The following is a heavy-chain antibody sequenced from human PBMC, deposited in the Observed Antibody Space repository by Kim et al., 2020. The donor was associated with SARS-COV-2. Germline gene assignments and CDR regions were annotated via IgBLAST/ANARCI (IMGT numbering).Heavy chain of an antibody. CDR3: AREMSYYGSGSYYTDNW. Sequence: SETLSLTCTVSGYSISSGYYWGWIRQPPGKGLEWIGSIYHSGSTYYNPSLKSRVTISVDTSKNQFSLKLSSVTAADTAVYYCAREMSYYGSGSYYTDNW. V-gene: IGHV4-38-2*02. J-gene: IGHJ5*01. CDR1: GYSISSGYY. CDR2: IYHSGST. D-gene: IGHD3-10*01.